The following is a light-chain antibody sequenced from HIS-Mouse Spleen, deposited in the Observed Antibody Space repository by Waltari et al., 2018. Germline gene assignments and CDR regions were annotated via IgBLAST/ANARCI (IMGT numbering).Light chain of an antibody. CDR2: RNN. CDR1: SSNIGSNY. CDR3: AAWDDSLSGYV. J-gene: IGLJ1*01. V-gene: IGLV1-47*01. Sequence: QSVLTQPPSPSGTPGLRVTLSCSGSSSNIGSNYLYLYQQIPGTAPKLLIYRNNQRPSGVPDRFSGSKSGTSASLAISGLRSEDEADYYCAAWDDSLSGYVFGTGTKVTVL.